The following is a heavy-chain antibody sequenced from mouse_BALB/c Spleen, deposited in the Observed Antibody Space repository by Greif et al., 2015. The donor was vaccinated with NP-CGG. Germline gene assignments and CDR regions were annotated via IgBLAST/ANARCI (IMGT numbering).Heavy chain of an antibody. CDR1: GYSFTSYY. V-gene: IGHV1S135*01. CDR3: ARSGDGYANFDY. Sequence: SGPELMKPGASVKISCKASGYSFTSYYMHWVKQSHGKSLEWIGYIDPFNGGTSYNQKFKGKATLTVDKSSSTAYMHLSSLTSEDSAVYYCARSGDGYANFDYWGQGTTLTVSS. CDR2: IDPFNGGT. J-gene: IGHJ2*01. D-gene: IGHD2-2*01.